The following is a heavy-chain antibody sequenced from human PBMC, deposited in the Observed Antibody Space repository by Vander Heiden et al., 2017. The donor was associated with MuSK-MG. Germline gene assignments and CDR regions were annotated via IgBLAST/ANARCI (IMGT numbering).Heavy chain of an antibody. D-gene: IGHD6-19*01. CDR2: INHSGST. Sequence: QVQLQQWGAGLLKPSETLSLTCAVYGGSFSGYYWSWIRQPPGKGLEWIGEINHSGSTNYNPSLKSRVTISVDTSKNQFSLKLSSVTAADTAVYYCASSMAGSLYYYYGMDVWGQGTTVTVSS. J-gene: IGHJ6*02. CDR3: ASSMAGSLYYYYGMDV. CDR1: GGSFSGYY. V-gene: IGHV4-34*01.